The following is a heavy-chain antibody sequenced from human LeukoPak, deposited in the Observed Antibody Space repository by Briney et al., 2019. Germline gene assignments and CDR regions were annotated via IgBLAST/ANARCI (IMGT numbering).Heavy chain of an antibody. CDR1: GGSISTYY. CDR2: IYYSGST. V-gene: IGHV4-59*01. J-gene: IGHJ4*02. CDR3: ARGGLKPDY. Sequence: SETLSLTCTVSGGSISTYYWSWIRQPPGKGLEWIGYIYYSGSTSYNPSLKSRVTISVDTSKKQFSLKLSSVTAADTAVYYCARGGLKPDYWGQGTLVTVSS.